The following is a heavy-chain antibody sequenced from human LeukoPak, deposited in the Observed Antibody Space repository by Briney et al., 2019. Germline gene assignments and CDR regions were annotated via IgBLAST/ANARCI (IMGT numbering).Heavy chain of an antibody. Sequence: ASVKVSCKASGCDFSSFDVNWVRQAPGQGPEWMGWVNPNSGNSGYAQKFQGRVTMTRDTSISTAYMELINLRSDDTAVYYCVRGTPYCSSASCYNYWGQGSLVTVSS. D-gene: IGHD2-2*02. CDR3: VRGTPYCSSASCYNY. V-gene: IGHV1-8*01. CDR2: VNPNSGNS. CDR1: GCDFSSFD. J-gene: IGHJ4*02.